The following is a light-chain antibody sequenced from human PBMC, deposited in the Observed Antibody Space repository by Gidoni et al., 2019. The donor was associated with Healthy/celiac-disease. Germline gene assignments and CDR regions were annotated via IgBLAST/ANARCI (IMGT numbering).Light chain of an antibody. CDR1: SLRSYY. Sequence: SELTQDPAVSVALGQTVRITCQGDSLRSYYASWYQQKQGQAPVLVIYGKNNRPSGIPDRFSGSSSGNTASLTITGAQAEDEADYYCNSRDSSGNHLWVFGGGTKLTVL. J-gene: IGLJ2*01. V-gene: IGLV3-19*01. CDR3: NSRDSSGNHLWV. CDR2: GKN.